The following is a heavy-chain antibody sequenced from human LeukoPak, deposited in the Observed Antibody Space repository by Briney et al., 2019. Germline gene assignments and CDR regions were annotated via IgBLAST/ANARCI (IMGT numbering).Heavy chain of an antibody. J-gene: IGHJ3*02. Sequence: GASVKVSCKASGYTFSSYGITWVRPAPGQGLAWLGWISAYNGNSNYAQKLQGRVSLTTETSTSTAYMELRSLRSDDTAVYYCARDPVVRGVYDGLDIWGQGTMVTVSS. CDR2: ISAYNGNS. CDR1: GYTFSSYG. V-gene: IGHV1-18*01. D-gene: IGHD3-10*01. CDR3: ARDPVVRGVYDGLDI.